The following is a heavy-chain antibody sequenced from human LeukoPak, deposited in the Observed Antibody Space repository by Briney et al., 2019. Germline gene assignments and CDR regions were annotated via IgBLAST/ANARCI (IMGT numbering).Heavy chain of an antibody. D-gene: IGHD1-26*01. Sequence: PGGSLRLSCAASGFTFSTSGMHWVRQAPGKGLEWVAVIWYDGSNKHYAESVKGRFSISRDNSKNTLYLQMNSLRAEDTAVYYCARDPSGSYYTYYYYYGMDVWGQGTTVTVSS. CDR3: ARDPSGSYYTYYYYYGMDV. CDR2: IWYDGSNK. CDR1: GFTFSTSG. J-gene: IGHJ6*02. V-gene: IGHV3-33*01.